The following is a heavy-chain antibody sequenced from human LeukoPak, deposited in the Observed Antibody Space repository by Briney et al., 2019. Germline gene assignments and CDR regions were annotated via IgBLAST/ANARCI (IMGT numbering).Heavy chain of an antibody. J-gene: IGHJ4*02. V-gene: IGHV3-74*01. CDR2: INSDGSST. Sequence: GGSLRLSCAASGFTFSNFWMHWVRQAPGKGLVWVSRINSDGSSTTHADSVKGRFTISRDNAKDTLYLQMNSLRAEDTAVYYCARGYFDSSGYPYLGYWGQGTPVTVSS. D-gene: IGHD3-22*01. CDR1: GFTFSNFW. CDR3: ARGYFDSSGYPYLGY.